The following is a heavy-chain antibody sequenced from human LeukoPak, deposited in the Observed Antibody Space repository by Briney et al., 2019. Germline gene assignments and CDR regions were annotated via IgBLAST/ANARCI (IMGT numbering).Heavy chain of an antibody. Sequence: PSETLSLTCTVSGGTISSYYWSWIRQPPGKGLDWIGYIYHSGNTNYNPSLKSRVTIAVDTSKNQFSLRLSSVTAADTAMYYCARETPESLFDYWGQGIQVTVSS. D-gene: IGHD1-14*01. CDR1: GGTISSYY. J-gene: IGHJ4*02. CDR3: ARETPESLFDY. V-gene: IGHV4-59*01. CDR2: IYHSGNT.